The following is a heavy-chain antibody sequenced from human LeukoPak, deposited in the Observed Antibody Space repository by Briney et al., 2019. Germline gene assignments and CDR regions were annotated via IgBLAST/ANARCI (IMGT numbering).Heavy chain of an antibody. D-gene: IGHD3-16*01. Sequence: LPGGSLRLSCAASGFTFSRYWMSWVRQAPGKGLEWVSAISGSGGSTYYADSVKGRFTISRDNSKNTLYLQMNSLRAEDTAVYYCAKTMITDYYFDYWGQGTLVTVSS. V-gene: IGHV3-23*01. CDR3: AKTMITDYYFDY. CDR1: GFTFSRYW. J-gene: IGHJ4*02. CDR2: ISGSGGST.